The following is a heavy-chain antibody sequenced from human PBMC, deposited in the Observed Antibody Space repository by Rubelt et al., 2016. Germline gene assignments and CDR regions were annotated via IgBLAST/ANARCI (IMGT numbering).Heavy chain of an antibody. D-gene: IGHD1-20*01. CDR3: ARVITGRRHAFDI. CDR1: GGSISSSSYY. Sequence: QLQLQESGPGLVKPSETLSLTCTVSGGSISSSSYYWGWIRQPPGKGLEWVGTIYQSGNTYYNPSLKSRVTISVDTSKNQFSLRLTAVTAADTAVYYCARVITGRRHAFDIWGQGTMVTVSS. J-gene: IGHJ3*02. CDR2: IYQSGNT. V-gene: IGHV4-39*07.